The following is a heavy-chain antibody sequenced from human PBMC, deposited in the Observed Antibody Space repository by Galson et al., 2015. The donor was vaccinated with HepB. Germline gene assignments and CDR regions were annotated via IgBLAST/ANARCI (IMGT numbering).Heavy chain of an antibody. CDR2: IDPSDSYT. J-gene: IGHJ3*02. V-gene: IGHV5-10-1*01. Sequence: QSGAEVKKPGESLRISCKGSGYSFTSYWISWVRQMPGKGLEWMGRIDPSDSYTNYSPSFQGHVTISADKSISTAYLQWSSLKASDTAMYYCAGFLPNYYGSGSPHPYAFDIWGQGTMVTVSS. CDR3: AGFLPNYYGSGSPHPYAFDI. CDR1: GYSFTSYW. D-gene: IGHD3-10*01.